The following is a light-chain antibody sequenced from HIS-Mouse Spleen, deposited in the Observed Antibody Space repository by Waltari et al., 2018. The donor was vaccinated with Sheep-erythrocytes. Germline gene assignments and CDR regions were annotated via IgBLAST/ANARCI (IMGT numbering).Light chain of an antibody. CDR2: EVS. J-gene: IGLJ3*02. Sequence: QSALTQPPSASGSPGQSVTISCTGTSSHVGGYNYVSWYQQHPGKAPNLMIYEVSKRPSGVPDRFSGSKSGNTASLTVSGLQAEDEADYYCCSYAGSSTPWVFGGGTKLTVL. CDR1: SSHVGGYNY. V-gene: IGLV2-8*01. CDR3: CSYAGSSTPWV.